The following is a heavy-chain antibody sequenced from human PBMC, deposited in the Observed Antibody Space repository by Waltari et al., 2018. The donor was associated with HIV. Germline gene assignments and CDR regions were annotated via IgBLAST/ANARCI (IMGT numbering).Heavy chain of an antibody. V-gene: IGHV3-7*01. CDR3: ARADQWGLFLDSYYGLDV. CDR1: GCPFCRTR. CDR2: INQDGSVK. J-gene: IGHJ6*02. D-gene: IGHD2-8*01. Sequence: QSGGGFVQPGGSLRLACVGSGCPFCRTRKIWLRQAPGKRPELGARINQDGSVKSYVDSVKGRFSVSRDYAKTSVYLEMTSLRAKDTAVYYCARADQWGLFLDSYYGLDVWGRGTTVTVS.